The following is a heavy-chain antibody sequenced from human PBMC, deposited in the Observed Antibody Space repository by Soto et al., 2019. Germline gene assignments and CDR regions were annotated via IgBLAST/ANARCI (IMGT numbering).Heavy chain of an antibody. V-gene: IGHV1-3*05. CDR2: INAGNGNT. CDR1: GYTFTSYA. J-gene: IGHJ4*02. CDR3: ARAWVVVTAPDY. Sequence: QVQLVQSGAEEKKPGASVKVSCKASGYTFTSYAMHWVRQAPGQRLEWMGWINAGNGNTKYSQKFQGRVTITRDTSASTAYMELSSLRSEDTAVYYCARAWVVVTAPDYWGPGPLVTVSS. D-gene: IGHD2-21*02.